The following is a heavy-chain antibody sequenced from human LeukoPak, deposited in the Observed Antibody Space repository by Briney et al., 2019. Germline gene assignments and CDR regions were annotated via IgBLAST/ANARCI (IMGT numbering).Heavy chain of an antibody. CDR3: ARGDRWKMLRRMEAVVVTAIEWLFDY. D-gene: IGHD2-21*02. CDR1: GYTFTSYP. J-gene: IGHJ4*02. V-gene: IGHV1-18*01. CDR2: ISAYNGNT. Sequence: ASVKVSCKASGYTFTSYPISWVRQAPGQGLEWMGWISAYNGNTNYAQKFQGRVTMTRDMSTSTVYMELSSLRSEDTAVYYCARGDRWKMLRRMEAVVVTAIEWLFDYWGQGTLVTVSS.